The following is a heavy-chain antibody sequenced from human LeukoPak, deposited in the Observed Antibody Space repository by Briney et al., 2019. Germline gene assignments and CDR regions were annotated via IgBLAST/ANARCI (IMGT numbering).Heavy chain of an antibody. Sequence: GASVKVSCKTSGENFRTSGISWVRQAPGQGLEWLGGIVPIFGIPSYAQNFQGRVMIVADESTRTVYLEVRNLRSEDTAVFFCARGLGEVPFDYWGQGSLVTVSS. CDR2: IVPIFGIP. CDR1: GENFRTSG. V-gene: IGHV1-69*01. CDR3: ARGLGEVPFDY. J-gene: IGHJ4*02. D-gene: IGHD3-16*01.